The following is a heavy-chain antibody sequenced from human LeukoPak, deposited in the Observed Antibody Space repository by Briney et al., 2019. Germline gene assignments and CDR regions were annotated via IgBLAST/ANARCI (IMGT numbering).Heavy chain of an antibody. V-gene: IGHV3-21*01. Sequence: GGSLRLSCAASGFTFSDYSMNWVRQAPGKGLEWVSSISSSSSYIYYADSVKGRFTISRDNAKNSLYLQMNSLRAEDTAVYYCARDQGYYYDSSGSFNWFDPWGQGTLVTVSS. J-gene: IGHJ5*02. CDR2: ISSSSSYI. CDR3: ARDQGYYYDSSGSFNWFDP. CDR1: GFTFSDYS. D-gene: IGHD3-22*01.